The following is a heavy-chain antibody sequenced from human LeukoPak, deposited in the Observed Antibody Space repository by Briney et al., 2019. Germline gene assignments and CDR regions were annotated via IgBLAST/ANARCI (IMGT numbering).Heavy chain of an antibody. Sequence: SETLSLTCAVYGGSFSGYYWSWIRQPPGKGLEWIGEINHSGSTNYNPSLKSRVTISVDTSKNQFSLKLSSVTAADTAVYYCARIRGWQPQRYYYMDVWGKGTTVTISS. J-gene: IGHJ6*03. CDR2: INHSGST. CDR3: ARIRGWQPQRYYYMDV. V-gene: IGHV4-34*01. D-gene: IGHD6-19*01. CDR1: GGSFSGYY.